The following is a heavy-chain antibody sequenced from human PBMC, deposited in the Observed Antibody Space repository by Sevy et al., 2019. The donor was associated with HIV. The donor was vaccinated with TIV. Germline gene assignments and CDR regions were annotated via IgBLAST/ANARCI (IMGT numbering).Heavy chain of an antibody. CDR3: ARCLGGLRPWEYNWFDP. V-gene: IGHV1-18*01. CDR1: GYSFASYG. Sequence: ASVKVSCKASGYSFASYGISWVRQAPGQGLEWMGWVTPYNGNKKYAEKLQGRVSMTTDTSTGTGYMELRSLRSDDTAVYYCARCLGGLRPWEYNWFDPWGQGTLVTVSS. CDR2: VTPYNGNK. J-gene: IGHJ5*02. D-gene: IGHD1-26*01.